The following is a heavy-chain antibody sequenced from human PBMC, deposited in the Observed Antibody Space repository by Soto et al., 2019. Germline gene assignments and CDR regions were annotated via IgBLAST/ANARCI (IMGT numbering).Heavy chain of an antibody. CDR1: GGSISGINW. CDR3: ARFGGGMDV. Sequence: QVQLQESGPGLVKPSGTLSLTCAVSGGSISGINWWYWVRQPPGKGLEWIGEIYHSGSTNYNPSLKXRXTXXVDKSKNQFSLKLSSVSAADTAVYYCARFGGGMDVWGQGTTVTVSS. D-gene: IGHD3-10*01. V-gene: IGHV4-4*02. CDR2: IYHSGST. J-gene: IGHJ6*02.